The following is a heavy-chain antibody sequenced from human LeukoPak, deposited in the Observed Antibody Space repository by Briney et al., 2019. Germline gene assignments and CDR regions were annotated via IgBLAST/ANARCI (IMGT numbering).Heavy chain of an antibody. J-gene: IGHJ4*01. D-gene: IGHD6-13*01. CDR1: GFTFSSYW. CDR2: IKQDGSEK. CDR3: ARVGSSWYYFDY. Sequence: GGSLRLYCAASGFTFSSYWMSWVRQAPGKGLEGVANIKQDGSEKYYVDSVKGRFTISRDNAKNSLYLQMNSLRAEDTAVYYCARVGSSWYYFDYWGQGTLVTVSS. V-gene: IGHV3-7*01.